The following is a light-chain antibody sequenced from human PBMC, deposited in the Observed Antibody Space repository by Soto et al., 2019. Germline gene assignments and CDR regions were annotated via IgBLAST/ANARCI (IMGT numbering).Light chain of an antibody. J-gene: IGLJ2*01. CDR3: QSADSSGYGGI. CDR2: KDS. Sequence: SYELTQPPSVSVSPGQTARITCSGDALPKQYAHWYQQKPGQAPVLVIYKDSDRPSGIPERISGSSSGTTVTLTISGVQAEDEADYYCQSADSSGYGGIFGGGTKLTVL. CDR1: ALPKQY. V-gene: IGLV3-25*03.